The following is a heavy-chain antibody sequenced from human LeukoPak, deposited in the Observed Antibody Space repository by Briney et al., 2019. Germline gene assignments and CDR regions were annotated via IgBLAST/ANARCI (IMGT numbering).Heavy chain of an antibody. D-gene: IGHD3-10*01. CDR3: ARDVERTGGTYYYGSGSPRG. V-gene: IGHV3-48*02. CDR1: GFTFSSYS. CDR2: ISTGSSTI. Sequence: GGSLRLSGAASGFTFSSYSMTWVRQAPGKGLEWVSYISTGSSTIYYADSVKGRFTISRDNAKNSLYLQMNSLRDEDTAVYYCARDVERTGGTYYYGSGSPRGWGQGTLVTVSS. J-gene: IGHJ4*02.